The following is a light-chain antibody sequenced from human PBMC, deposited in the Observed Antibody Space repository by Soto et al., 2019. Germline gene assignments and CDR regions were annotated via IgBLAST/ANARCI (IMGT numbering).Light chain of an antibody. V-gene: IGLV2-14*01. CDR2: DVS. Sequence: QSALTQPASVSGSPGQSITISCTGTSSDVGGYNYVSWYQQHPGKAPKLMIYDVSNRPSGVSNRFSGSKSGNTASLTISGSQAEDEADYYSSSYTSSSTYVFGTGTKVTVL. J-gene: IGLJ1*01. CDR1: SSDVGGYNY. CDR3: SSYTSSSTYV.